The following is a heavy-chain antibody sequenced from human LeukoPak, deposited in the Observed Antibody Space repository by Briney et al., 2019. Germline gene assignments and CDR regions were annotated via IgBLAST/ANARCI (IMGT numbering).Heavy chain of an antibody. CDR3: ARDRVGATGDYYYYYMDV. D-gene: IGHD1-26*01. CDR2: IYTSGST. J-gene: IGHJ6*03. Sequence: SQTLSLTCTVSGGSISSGGYYWSWIRQPAGKGLEWIGRIYTSGSTNYNPSLKSRVTISVDTSKNQFSLKLSSVTAADTAVYYCARDRVGATGDYYYYYMDVWGKGTTVTVSS. CDR1: GGSISSGGYY. V-gene: IGHV4-61*02.